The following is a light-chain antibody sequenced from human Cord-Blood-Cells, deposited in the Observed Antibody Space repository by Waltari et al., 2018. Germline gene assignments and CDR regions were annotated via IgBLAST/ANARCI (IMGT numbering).Light chain of an antibody. V-gene: IGKV1-39*01. J-gene: IGKJ4*01. CDR2: AAP. Sequence: DIQMTQSPSYLSASVGDRVTITCRASQSVSSYLNWYQQKPGKAPKLLIYAAPSLHSGVPSRFSGSGSGTDFTLTISSLQPEDFATYYCQQSYSTPPTFGGGTKVEIK. CDR3: QQSYSTPPT. CDR1: QSVSSY.